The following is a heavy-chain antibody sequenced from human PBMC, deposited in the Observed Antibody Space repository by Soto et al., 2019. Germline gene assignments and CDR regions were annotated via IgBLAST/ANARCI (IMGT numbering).Heavy chain of an antibody. CDR1: GGSISSSSYY. CDR3: ARHYQGYCSGGSCYYYYYMDV. D-gene: IGHD2-15*01. CDR2: IYYSGST. Sequence: SETLSLTCTVSGGSISSSSYYWGWIRQPPGKGLEWIGSIYYSGSTYYNPSLKSRVTISVDTSKNQFSLKLSSVTAADTAVYYCARHYQGYCSGGSCYYYYYMDVWGKGTTVTVSS. V-gene: IGHV4-39*01. J-gene: IGHJ6*03.